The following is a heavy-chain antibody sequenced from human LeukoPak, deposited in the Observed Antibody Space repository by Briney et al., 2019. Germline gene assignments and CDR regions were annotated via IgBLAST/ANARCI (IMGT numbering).Heavy chain of an antibody. Sequence: SQTLSLTCTVSGGSISSGSYYWNWLRQPAGKGLEWIGRIYTSGSTNYNPSLKSRVTISVDTSKNQFSLKLSSVTAADTAVYYCATDNYYYYGMDVWGQGTTVTASS. CDR3: ATDNYYYYGMDV. CDR2: IYTSGST. J-gene: IGHJ6*02. V-gene: IGHV4-61*02. CDR1: GGSISSGSYY.